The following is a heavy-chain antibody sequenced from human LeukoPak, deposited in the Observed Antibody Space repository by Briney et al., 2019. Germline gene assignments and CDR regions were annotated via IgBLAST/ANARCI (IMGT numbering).Heavy chain of an antibody. D-gene: IGHD4-23*01. J-gene: IGHJ1*01. CDR2: IYTSGST. CDR3: ARTPTVVTPKALSAEYFQH. V-gene: IGHV4-61*02. CDR1: GGSISSGSYY. Sequence: SQTLSLTCTVSGGSISSGSYYWSWIRQPAGKGLEWIGRIYTSGSTNYNPSLKSRVTISVDTSKNQFSLKLSSVTAADTAVYYCARTPTVVTPKALSAEYFQHWGQGTLVTVSS.